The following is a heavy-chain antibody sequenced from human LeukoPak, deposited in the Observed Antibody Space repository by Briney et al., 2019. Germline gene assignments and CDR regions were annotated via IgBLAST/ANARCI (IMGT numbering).Heavy chain of an antibody. CDR1: GFTFDDYA. J-gene: IGHJ4*02. CDR2: ISWNSGSI. Sequence: GRSLRLSCAASGFTFDDYAMHWVRQAPGKGLEWVSGISWNSGSIGYADSVKGRFTISRDNAKNSLYLQMNSLRAEDTALYYCAKDYTYSSGWYPGHFDYWGQGTLVTVSS. D-gene: IGHD6-19*01. V-gene: IGHV3-9*01. CDR3: AKDYTYSSGWYPGHFDY.